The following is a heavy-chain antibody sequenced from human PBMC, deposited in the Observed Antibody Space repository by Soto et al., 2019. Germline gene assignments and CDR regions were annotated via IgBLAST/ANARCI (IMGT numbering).Heavy chain of an antibody. CDR2: ISSSSSYI. Sequence: GSLRLSCAASGFTFSSYSMNSVRQAPGKGLEWVSSISSSSSYIYYADSVKGRFTISRDNAKNSLYLQMNSLRAEDTAVYYCVLLLNDPTAFWYFDLWGRGTLVTVSS. D-gene: IGHD3-22*01. V-gene: IGHV3-21*01. J-gene: IGHJ2*01. CDR3: VLLLNDPTAFWYFDL. CDR1: GFTFSSYS.